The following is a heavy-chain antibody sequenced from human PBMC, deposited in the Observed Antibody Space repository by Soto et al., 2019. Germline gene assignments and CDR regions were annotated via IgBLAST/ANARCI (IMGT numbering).Heavy chain of an antibody. CDR3: AYSSTPFDY. CDR2: ISYDGTKE. CDR1: GFAFGTYG. Sequence: GGSLRLSCAASGFAFGTYGLNWVRQAPGKGLEWLAFISYDGTKEYHADSVKGRFTISRDNSKNTLYLQMNSLRAEDTAVYYCAYSSTPFDYWGQGTLVTVSS. V-gene: IGHV3-30*03. J-gene: IGHJ4*02. D-gene: IGHD6-13*01.